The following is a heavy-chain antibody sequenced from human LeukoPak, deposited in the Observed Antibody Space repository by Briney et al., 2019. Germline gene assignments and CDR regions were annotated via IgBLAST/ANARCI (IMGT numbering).Heavy chain of an antibody. CDR2: INHSGST. CDR1: GGSFSGYY. V-gene: IGHV4-34*01. Sequence: SETLSLTCAVHGGSFSGYYWSWIRQPPGKGLEWIGEINHSGSTNYNPSLKSRVTISVDTSKNQFSLKLSSVTAADTAVYYCARLRYFDWLHKGAFDIWGQGTMVTVSS. D-gene: IGHD3-9*01. CDR3: ARLRYFDWLHKGAFDI. J-gene: IGHJ3*02.